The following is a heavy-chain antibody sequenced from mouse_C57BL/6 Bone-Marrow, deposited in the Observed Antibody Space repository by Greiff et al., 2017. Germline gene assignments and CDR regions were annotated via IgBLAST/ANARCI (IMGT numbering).Heavy chain of an antibody. CDR1: GYTFTSYW. CDR2: IHPNSGST. D-gene: IGHD1-1*01. Sequence: VKLQQPGAELVKPGASVKLSCKASGYTFTSYWMHWVKQRPGQGLEWIGMIHPNSGSTNYNEKFKSKATLTVDKSSSTAYMQLSSLTSDDSAFYYCAREILRSFDYWGQGTTLTVSS. CDR3: AREILRSFDY. V-gene: IGHV1-64*01. J-gene: IGHJ2*01.